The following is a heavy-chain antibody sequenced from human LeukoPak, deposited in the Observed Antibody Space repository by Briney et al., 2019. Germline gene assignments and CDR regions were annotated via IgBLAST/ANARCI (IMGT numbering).Heavy chain of an antibody. Sequence: GGSLRLSCAASGFTFRTFAMIWVRQPPGKGLEWVSSIFPSGGEIHYADSVRGRFTISRDNSKSILSLQMNSLRAEDTAIYYCATYRQVLLPFESWGQGTLVTVSS. CDR3: ATYRQVLLPFES. CDR2: IFPSGGEI. V-gene: IGHV3-23*01. CDR1: GFTFRTFA. D-gene: IGHD5-18*01. J-gene: IGHJ4*02.